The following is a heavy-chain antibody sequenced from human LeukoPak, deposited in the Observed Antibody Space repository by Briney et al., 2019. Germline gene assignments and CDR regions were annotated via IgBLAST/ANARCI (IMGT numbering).Heavy chain of an antibody. CDR1: GGSFSAYY. CDR2: IHHSGGT. Sequence: SETLSLTCAVYGGSFSAYYWSWIRHSPGKGLEWIGEIHHSGGTKYNPSLKSRVTISGDVYQSQFYLKLTSVAVADTAVYYCATEEGYNAYWGQGILVTVSS. CDR3: ATEEGYNAY. V-gene: IGHV4-34*01. J-gene: IGHJ4*02. D-gene: IGHD1-1*01.